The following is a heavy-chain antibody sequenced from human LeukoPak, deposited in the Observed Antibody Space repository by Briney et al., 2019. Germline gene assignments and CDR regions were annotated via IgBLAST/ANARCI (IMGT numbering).Heavy chain of an antibody. CDR2: IYYGGST. Sequence: PSETLSLTCTVSGGSISSSTYYWGWIRQPPGKGLEWIGTIYYGGSTYYNPSLKSRVTISVDTSKNQFSLKLSSVTAADTAVYYCAAHPGGSGSYQLDYWGQGTLVTVSS. D-gene: IGHD3-10*01. J-gene: IGHJ4*02. V-gene: IGHV4-39*07. CDR3: AAHPGGSGSYQLDY. CDR1: GGSISSSTYY.